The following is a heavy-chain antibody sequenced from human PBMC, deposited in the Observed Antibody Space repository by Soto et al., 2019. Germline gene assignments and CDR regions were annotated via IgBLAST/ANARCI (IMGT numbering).Heavy chain of an antibody. D-gene: IGHD3-10*01. CDR3: TTDLVQLLWFGELSNPDAFDI. CDR1: GFTFSNAW. J-gene: IGHJ3*02. CDR2: IKSKTDGGTT. V-gene: IGHV3-15*07. Sequence: EVQLVESGGGLVKPGGSLRLSCAASGFTFSNAWMNWVRQAPGKGLEWVGRIKSKTDGGTTDYAAPVKGRFTISRDDSKNTLYLQMNSLKTEDTAVYYCTTDLVQLLWFGELSNPDAFDIWGQGTMVTVSS.